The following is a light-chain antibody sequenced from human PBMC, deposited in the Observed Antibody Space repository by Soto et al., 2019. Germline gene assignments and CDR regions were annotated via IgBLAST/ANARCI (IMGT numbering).Light chain of an antibody. CDR3: QQYGSSPT. Sequence: EIVLTQSPGNLSLSPGERATLSCRASETVSNNYLAWYQQKYGQAPRLLIYGASNRATDIPDRFSGGGSGTDFTLTISRLEPEDSSLYHCQQYGSSPTFGQGTKLEIK. J-gene: IGKJ2*01. CDR2: GAS. V-gene: IGKV3-20*01. CDR1: ETVSNNY.